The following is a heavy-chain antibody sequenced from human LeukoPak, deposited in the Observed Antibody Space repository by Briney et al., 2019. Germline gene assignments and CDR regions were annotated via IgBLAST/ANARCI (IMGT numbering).Heavy chain of an antibody. J-gene: IGHJ3*01. CDR3: AREEGDGFDV. CDR2: ISYDGSNK. Sequence: GRSLRLSCAASGFTFSNYGIHWVRQAPGKGLEWVAVISYDGSNKYYAESVKGRFTISRDNSKNTLYLQMNSLRAEDTALYYCAREEGDGFDVWGQGTMVTVSS. V-gene: IGHV3-30*03. CDR1: GFTFSNYG.